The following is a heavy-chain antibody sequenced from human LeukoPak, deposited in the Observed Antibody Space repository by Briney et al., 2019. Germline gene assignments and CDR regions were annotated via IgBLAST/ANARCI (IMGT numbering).Heavy chain of an antibody. V-gene: IGHV3-7*01. J-gene: IGHJ4*02. CDR1: GFTFSSYW. Sequence: AGGSLRLSCAASGFTFSSYWMSWVRQAPGKGLEWVANIKQDGSEKYYVDSVKGRFTISRDNAKNSLYLQMNSLRAEDTALYYCAKDIYGGNWPNDYWGQGTLVTVSS. D-gene: IGHD4-23*01. CDR3: AKDIYGGNWPNDY. CDR2: IKQDGSEK.